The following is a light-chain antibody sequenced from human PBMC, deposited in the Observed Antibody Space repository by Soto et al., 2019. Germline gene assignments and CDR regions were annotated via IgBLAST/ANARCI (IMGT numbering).Light chain of an antibody. V-gene: IGKV1-5*01. CDR2: DAS. CDR3: QQSETYPLT. CDR1: QTISTW. Sequence: ETPLTQSPSTLSASVGDRVTITCRASQTISTWLAWYQHKPGKAPNLLIYDASTLMSGVPSRFSGSGSGTEFTLTISSLQPGDFATYYCQQSETYPLTFGQGTRLEIK. J-gene: IGKJ5*01.